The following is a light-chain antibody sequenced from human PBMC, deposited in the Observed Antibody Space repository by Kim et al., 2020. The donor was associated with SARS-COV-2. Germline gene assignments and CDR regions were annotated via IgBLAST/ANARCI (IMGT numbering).Light chain of an antibody. V-gene: IGKV3-15*01. J-gene: IGKJ2*03. CDR1: KSVSSN. CDR2: GAS. CDR3: QQYNNWPYS. Sequence: VSPEERATLSCRASKSVSSNLAWYQQKPGQAPRLLSYGASTRATGIPARFSGSGSGTEFTLTISSLQSEDFAVYYCQQYNNWPYSFGQGTKLEI.